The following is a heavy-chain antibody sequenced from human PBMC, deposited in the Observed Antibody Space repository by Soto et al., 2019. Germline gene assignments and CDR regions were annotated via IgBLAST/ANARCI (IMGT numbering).Heavy chain of an antibody. V-gene: IGHV1-69*13. CDR2: IIPIFGTA. J-gene: IGHJ4*02. D-gene: IGHD6-19*01. Sequence: SVKVSCAASGETVSIYALAGVRKSPGQGLEWMGGIIPIFGTANYAQKFQGRVTITADESTSTAYMELSSLRSEDTAVYYCARDGHNNIAVAGHFDYWGQGTLVTVS. CDR1: GETVSIYA. CDR3: ARDGHNNIAVAGHFDY.